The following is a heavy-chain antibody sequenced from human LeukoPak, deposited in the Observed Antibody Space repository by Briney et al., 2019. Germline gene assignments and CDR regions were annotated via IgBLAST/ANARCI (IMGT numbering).Heavy chain of an antibody. J-gene: IGHJ4*02. D-gene: IGHD3-16*01. CDR3: ARGVMY. CDR1: GGSISSYY. V-gene: IGHV4-59*05. CDR2: IYHSGNT. Sequence: PSETLSLTCTVSGGSISSYYWSWIRQPPGKGLEWIGSIYHSGNTYYNASLKSRVTISVDTSRNQFSLKLNSVTAADTAVYYCARGVMYWGQGTLVTVSS.